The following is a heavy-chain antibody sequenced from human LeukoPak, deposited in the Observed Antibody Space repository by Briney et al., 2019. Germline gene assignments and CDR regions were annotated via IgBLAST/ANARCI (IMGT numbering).Heavy chain of an antibody. CDR3: AREDSAVSFDY. CDR2: ISYDGSNK. CDR1: GFTFSSYA. J-gene: IGHJ4*02. D-gene: IGHD1-26*01. Sequence: TGGSLRLSCAASGFTFSSYAMHWVRQAPGKGLEWVAVISYDGSNKYYADSVKGRFTISRDNSKNTLYLQMNSLRAEDTAVYYCAREDSAVSFDYWGQGTLVTVSS. V-gene: IGHV3-30*04.